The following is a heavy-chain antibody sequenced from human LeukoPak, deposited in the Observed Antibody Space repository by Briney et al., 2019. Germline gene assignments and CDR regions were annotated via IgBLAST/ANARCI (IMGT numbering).Heavy chain of an antibody. CDR3: ASPLIAVAGSFDY. Sequence: SETLSLTCTVSGGSISSSSCYWGWIRQPPGKGLEWIGSIYYSGSTYYNPSLKSRVTISVDTSKNQFSLKLSSVTAADTAVYYCASPLIAVAGSFDYWGQGTLVTVSS. V-gene: IGHV4-39*01. D-gene: IGHD6-19*01. CDR1: GGSISSSSCY. CDR2: IYYSGST. J-gene: IGHJ4*02.